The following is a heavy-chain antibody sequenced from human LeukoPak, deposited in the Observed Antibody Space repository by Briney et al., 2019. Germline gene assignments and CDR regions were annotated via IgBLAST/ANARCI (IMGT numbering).Heavy chain of an antibody. V-gene: IGHV3-30*01. CDR2: ISYDGSNK. CDR3: ARDRYYYDSSGRGYMDV. CDR1: GFTFSSYA. D-gene: IGHD3-22*01. Sequence: GGSLRLSCAASGFTFSSYAMHWARQAPGKGLEWVAVISYDGSNKYYADSVKGRFTISRDNSKNTLYLQMNSLRAEDTAVYYCARDRYYYDSSGRGYMDVWGKGTTVTVSS. J-gene: IGHJ6*03.